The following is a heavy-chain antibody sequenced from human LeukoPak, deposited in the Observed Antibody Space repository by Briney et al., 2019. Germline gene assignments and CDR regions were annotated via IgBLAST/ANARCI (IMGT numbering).Heavy chain of an antibody. CDR3: ARGYSSSWYLSWAEPFDY. V-gene: IGHV1-8*01. D-gene: IGHD6-13*01. CDR2: MNPNSGNT. Sequence: ASVKVSCKASGYTFTSYVINWVRQATGQGLEWMGWMNPNSGNTGYAQKFQGRVTMTRNTSISTAYMELSSLRSEDTAVYYCARGYSSSWYLSWAEPFDYWGQGTLVTVSS. J-gene: IGHJ4*02. CDR1: GYTFTSYV.